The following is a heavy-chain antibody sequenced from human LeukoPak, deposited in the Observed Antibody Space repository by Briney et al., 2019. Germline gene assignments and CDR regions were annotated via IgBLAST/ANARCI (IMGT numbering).Heavy chain of an antibody. CDR3: AKGLYYDSSGYYMGDAFDI. V-gene: IGHV3-30*02. Sequence: GGSLRLSCAASGFTFSSYGMHWVRQAPGKGLEWVAFIRYDGSNKYYADSVKGRFTISRDNSKNTLYLQMNSLRAEDTAVYYCAKGLYYDSSGYYMGDAFDIWGQGTMVTVSS. CDR2: IRYDGSNK. D-gene: IGHD3-22*01. CDR1: GFTFSSYG. J-gene: IGHJ3*02.